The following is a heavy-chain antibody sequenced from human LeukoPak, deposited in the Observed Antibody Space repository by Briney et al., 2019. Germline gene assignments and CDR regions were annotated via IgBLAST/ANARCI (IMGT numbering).Heavy chain of an antibody. CDR3: ASFSNYYGMDV. Sequence: GGSLRLSCAASGFTFSSYWMHWVRQAPGKGLVWVSRINSDGSSTSYADSVKGRFTISRDNAKNTLYLQMNSLRAEDTAVYYCASFSNYYGMDVWGKGTTVTVSS. J-gene: IGHJ6*04. V-gene: IGHV3-74*01. CDR2: INSDGSST. CDR1: GFTFSSYW.